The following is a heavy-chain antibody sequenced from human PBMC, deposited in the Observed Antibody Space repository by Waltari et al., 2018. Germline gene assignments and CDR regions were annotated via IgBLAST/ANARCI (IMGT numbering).Heavy chain of an antibody. V-gene: IGHV1-8*01. CDR3: ARVSSIAARRGYY. CDR1: GYTFTRYG. J-gene: IGHJ4*02. CDR2: MNPNSGDT. D-gene: IGHD6-6*01. Sequence: QVQLVQSGAEVKKPGASVRVSCKASGYTFTRYGITWVRQATGQGLEWMGWMNPNSGDTGYAQKFQGRLTMTRNTSISTAYMELSSLRSEDTAVYYCARVSSIAARRGYYWGQGTLVTVSS.